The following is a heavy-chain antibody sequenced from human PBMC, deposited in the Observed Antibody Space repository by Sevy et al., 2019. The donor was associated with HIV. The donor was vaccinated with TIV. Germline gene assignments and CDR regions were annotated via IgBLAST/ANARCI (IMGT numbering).Heavy chain of an antibody. CDR1: GFTFSSFA. CDR2: INGRGGSA. J-gene: IGHJ4*02. Sequence: GGSLRLSCAASGFTFSSFAMSWVRHIPGKGLEWVSTINGRGGSAYYADSVKGRFTLSRDNSNNTVFLQMNRLRDEDTAVYYCARPTPRIAPSSAAFFDYWGPGTLVTVSS. CDR3: ARPTPRIAPSSAAFFDY. V-gene: IGHV3-23*01. D-gene: IGHD1-26*01.